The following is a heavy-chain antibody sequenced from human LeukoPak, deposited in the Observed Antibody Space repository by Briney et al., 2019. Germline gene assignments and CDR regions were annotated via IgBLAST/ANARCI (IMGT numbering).Heavy chain of an antibody. J-gene: IGHJ3*02. V-gene: IGHV1-69*01. Sequence: ASVKVSCKASGGTFSSYAISWVRQAPGQGLEWMGGIIPIFGTANYAQKFQGRVTITADESTSTAYMELSSLRSEDTAVYYCARGAGIVGATRGFDAFDIWGQGTMVTVSS. CDR2: IIPIFGTA. CDR3: ARGAGIVGATRGFDAFDI. CDR1: GGTFSSYA. D-gene: IGHD1-26*01.